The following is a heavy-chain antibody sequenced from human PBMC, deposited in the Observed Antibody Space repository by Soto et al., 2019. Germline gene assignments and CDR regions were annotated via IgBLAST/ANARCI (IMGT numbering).Heavy chain of an antibody. CDR1: GFTFSSYS. V-gene: IGHV3-21*01. D-gene: IGHD3-22*01. Sequence: EVQLVESGGGLVKPGGSLRLSCAASGFTFSSYSMNWVRQAPGKGLEWVSSISSSSSYIYYADSVKGRFTISRDNAKNSLYLQMTSLRAEDKAVYYCARGLYYYDSSGYYSTWGQGTLVTVSS. J-gene: IGHJ4*02. CDR2: ISSSSSYI. CDR3: ARGLYYYDSSGYYST.